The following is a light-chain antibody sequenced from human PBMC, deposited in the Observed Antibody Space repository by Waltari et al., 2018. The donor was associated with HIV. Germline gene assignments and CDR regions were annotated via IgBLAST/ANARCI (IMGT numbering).Light chain of an antibody. Sequence: QSALTQPASLSGSPGQSITISCTGTSSDVGSYNLVSWYQQHPGKAPKLMIYEVTKRASGVSNRFSGSKSGNTASLKISGLQAEDEADYYCCTYAGSSTFVVFGGGTKLTVL. CDR3: CTYAGSSTFVV. CDR1: SSDVGSYNL. CDR2: EVT. J-gene: IGLJ2*01. V-gene: IGLV2-23*02.